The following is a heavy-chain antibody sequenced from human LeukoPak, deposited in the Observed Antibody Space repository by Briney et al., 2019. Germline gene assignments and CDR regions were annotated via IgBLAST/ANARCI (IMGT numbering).Heavy chain of an antibody. CDR2: IWYDGSNK. J-gene: IGHJ4*02. D-gene: IGHD2-21*02. CDR3: AKEYCGGDCYLDY. V-gene: IGHV3-33*06. Sequence: GGSLRLSCAASGFTFSSYAMHWVRQAPGKGLEWVAVIWYDGSNKYYADSVKGRFTISRDNSKNTLYLQMNSLRAEDTAVYYCAKEYCGGDCYLDYWGQGTLVTVSS. CDR1: GFTFSSYA.